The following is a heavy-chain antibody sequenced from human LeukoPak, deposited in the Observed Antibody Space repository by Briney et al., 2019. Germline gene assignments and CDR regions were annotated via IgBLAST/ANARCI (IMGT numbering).Heavy chain of an antibody. D-gene: IGHD3-10*01. Sequence: GESLKISCKGSGYSFISYWITWVRQMPGKGLEWMGRIDPSDSYTNYWPSFQGHVTISADKSISTAYLQWSSLKASDTAMYYCAGNYGPYYFDYWGQGTLVTVSS. CDR3: AGNYGPYYFDY. CDR2: IDPSDSYT. J-gene: IGHJ4*02. V-gene: IGHV5-10-1*01. CDR1: GYSFISYW.